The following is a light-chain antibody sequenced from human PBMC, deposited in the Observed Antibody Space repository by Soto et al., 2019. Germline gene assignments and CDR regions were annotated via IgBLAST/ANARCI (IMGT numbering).Light chain of an antibody. Sequence: DIQMTQSPTSLSASVGDRVTITCRASKDIRNFVAWYQQKPGKAPKLLIYAASTLQSGVPSRFSGSGSRTDFAPTINSLQPEDVATYSCQMYSSVPVFGPGTKVEIK. J-gene: IGKJ3*01. CDR1: KDIRNF. CDR3: QMYSSVPV. CDR2: AAS. V-gene: IGKV1-27*01.